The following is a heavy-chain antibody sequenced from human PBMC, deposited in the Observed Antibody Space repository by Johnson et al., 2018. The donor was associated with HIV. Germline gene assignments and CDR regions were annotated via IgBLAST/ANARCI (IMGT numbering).Heavy chain of an antibody. J-gene: IGHJ3*02. CDR1: GFTFSTEA. V-gene: IGHV3-30-3*01. CDR2: VSYDGSNK. Sequence: VQLVESGGGVVQPGRSLRLSCAASGFTFSTEALHWVRQAPGKGLEWVAVVSYDGSNKYYAASVKGRFTISRDNSKNTLYLQMNSLIAEDTAGYYCAVGERPGPSGAFDIWGQGTMVTVSS. D-gene: IGHD1-1*01. CDR3: AVGERPGPSGAFDI.